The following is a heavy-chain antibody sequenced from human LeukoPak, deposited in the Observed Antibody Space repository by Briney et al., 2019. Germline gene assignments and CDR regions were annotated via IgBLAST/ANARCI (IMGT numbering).Heavy chain of an antibody. D-gene: IGHD5/OR15-5a*01. CDR3: ARVYGVEMGYFDY. J-gene: IGHJ4*02. CDR2: IYYSGST. CDR1: GGSISSSSYY. V-gene: IGHV4-39*07. Sequence: SETLSLTCTVSGGSISSSSYYWGWIRQPPGKGLEWIGSIYYSGSTYYNPSLKSRVTISVDTSKNQFSLKLSSVTAADTAVYYCARVYGVEMGYFDYWGQGTLVTVSS.